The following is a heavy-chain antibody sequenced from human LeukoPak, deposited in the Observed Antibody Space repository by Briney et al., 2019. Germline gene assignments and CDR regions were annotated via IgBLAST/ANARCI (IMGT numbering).Heavy chain of an antibody. J-gene: IGHJ6*01. V-gene: IGHV3-66*02. CDR3: AKSSTSCYYYYNGMDV. Sequence: GGSLRLSYAASGFTASSNYMSWVRQAPGKGLEWVSVIYSGGSNNYADAVKRRFTILRGNSKNQLFSQKNSLRTEDHTVVYWAKSSTSCYYYYNGMDVWGQGTTVTVSS. D-gene: IGHD2-2*01. CDR1: GFTASSNY. CDR2: IYSGGSN.